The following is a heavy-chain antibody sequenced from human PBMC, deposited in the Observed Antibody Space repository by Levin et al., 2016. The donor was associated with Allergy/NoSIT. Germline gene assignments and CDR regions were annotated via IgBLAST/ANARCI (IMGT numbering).Heavy chain of an antibody. Sequence: WIRQPPGKGLEWIGEINHSGSTNYNPSLKSRVTISVDTSKNQFSLRLSSVTAADTAVYYCARGATAMPFDYWGQGTLVTVSS. J-gene: IGHJ4*02. D-gene: IGHD5-18*01. V-gene: IGHV4-34*01. CDR2: INHSGST. CDR3: ARGATAMPFDY.